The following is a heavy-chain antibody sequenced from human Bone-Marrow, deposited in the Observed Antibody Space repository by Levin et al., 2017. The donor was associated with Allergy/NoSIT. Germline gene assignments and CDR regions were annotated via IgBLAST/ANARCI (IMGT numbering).Heavy chain of an antibody. J-gene: IGHJ5*02. CDR1: GGSISSNY. CDR2: INYSGST. D-gene: IGHD2-21*01. V-gene: IGHV4-59*01. Sequence: SETLSLTCTVSGGSISSNYWSWIRQPPGKGLEWIGYINYSGSTNYTPSLKSRVTTSVDTSKNQFSLKLSSVTAADTAVYYCAGYSVRSGWFDPWGQGTLVTVSS. CDR3: AGYSVRSGWFDP.